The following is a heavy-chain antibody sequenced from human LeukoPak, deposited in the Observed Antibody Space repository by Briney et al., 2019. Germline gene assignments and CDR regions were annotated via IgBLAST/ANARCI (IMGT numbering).Heavy chain of an antibody. Sequence: PGGSLRLSCAASGFTFSSYAMHWVRQAPGKGLEWVAVISYDGSNKYYADSVKGRFTISRDNSKNTLYLQMNSLRAEDTAVYYCARDRYYDFWSGYNADIDYWGQGTLVTVSS. V-gene: IGHV3-30-3*01. CDR3: ARDRYYDFWSGYNADIDY. CDR2: ISYDGSNK. CDR1: GFTFSSYA. D-gene: IGHD3-3*01. J-gene: IGHJ4*02.